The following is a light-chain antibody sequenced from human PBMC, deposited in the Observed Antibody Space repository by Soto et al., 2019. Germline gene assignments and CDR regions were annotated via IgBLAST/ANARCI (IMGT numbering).Light chain of an antibody. Sequence: KELTQYAATLSVSLSERATLSCRASQSIXSNLFCYEKKPGQAPRLLTDGATTRARGIPARLSGSGSATAFTPTISCLQSQDSGGYYSHQYKKWPRTFGQGTNVDIK. J-gene: IGKJ1*01. CDR1: QSIXSN. V-gene: IGKV3-15*01. CDR3: HQYKKWPRT. CDR2: GAT.